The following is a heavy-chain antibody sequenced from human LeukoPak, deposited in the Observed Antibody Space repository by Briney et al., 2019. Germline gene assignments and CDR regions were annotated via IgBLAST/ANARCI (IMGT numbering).Heavy chain of an antibody. CDR2: IIPIFGTA. D-gene: IGHD3-10*01. Sequence: SVKVSCKASGGTFSSYAISWVRQAPGQGLEWMGGIIPIFGTANYAQKFQGRVTITADESTSTAYMELSSLRSEDTDVYYCARDRVGWFGELSRRYFDYWGQGTLVTVSS. V-gene: IGHV1-69*13. CDR3: ARDRVGWFGELSRRYFDY. J-gene: IGHJ4*02. CDR1: GGTFSSYA.